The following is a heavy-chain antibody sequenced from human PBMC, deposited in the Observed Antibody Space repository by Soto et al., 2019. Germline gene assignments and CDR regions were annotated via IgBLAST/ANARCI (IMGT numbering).Heavy chain of an antibody. J-gene: IGHJ6*02. D-gene: IGHD6-6*01. CDR2: ISSGSSTI. CDR3: ARDQGGSSNMYYYYGMDV. Sequence: GGSLRLSCAASGFTFSSYSMNWVRQAPGKGLEWVSYISSGSSTIYYADSVKGRFTISRDNAKNSLYLQMNSLRDEDTAVYYCARDQGGSSNMYYYYGMDVWGQGTTVTVSS. CDR1: GFTFSSYS. V-gene: IGHV3-48*02.